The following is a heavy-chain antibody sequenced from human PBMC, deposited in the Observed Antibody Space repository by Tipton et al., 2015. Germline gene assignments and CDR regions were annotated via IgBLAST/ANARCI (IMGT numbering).Heavy chain of an antibody. V-gene: IGHV4-39*01. CDR1: GGSISSSSYS. J-gene: IGHJ4*02. D-gene: IGHD3-3*01. CDR3: ARTYDFTAYSPVGC. CDR2: IYYSGST. Sequence: TLSLTCTVSGGSISSSSYSWGWIRQPPGKELELIGSIYYSGSTYYNPSLKSRVTISVDTSKNQFSLKLSSVTAADTAVYYCARTYDFTAYSPVGCWGQGTLVTVSS.